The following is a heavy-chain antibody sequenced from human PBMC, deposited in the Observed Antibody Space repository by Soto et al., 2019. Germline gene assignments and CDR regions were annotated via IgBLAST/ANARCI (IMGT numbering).Heavy chain of an antibody. CDR1: GGTFSSYT. Sequence: QVQLVQSGAEVKKPGYSVKVSCKASGGTFSSYTISWVRQAPGQGLEWMGRIIPILGIANYAQKFQGRVTITADKSTSTAYMELSSLRSEDTAVYYCARGGGGYGMDVWGQGTTVTVSS. V-gene: IGHV1-69*02. CDR3: ARGGGGYGMDV. D-gene: IGHD3-16*01. J-gene: IGHJ6*02. CDR2: IIPILGIA.